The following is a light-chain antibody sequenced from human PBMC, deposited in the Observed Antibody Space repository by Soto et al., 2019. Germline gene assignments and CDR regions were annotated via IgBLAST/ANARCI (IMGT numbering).Light chain of an antibody. J-gene: IGLJ2*01. V-gene: IGLV2-14*01. CDR1: SSDIGGQNY. Sequence: QSALTQPASVSGSPGQSITIACTGTSSDIGGQNYVSWYQHHSGKAPKLMIYEVSNRPSGVSNPFSGSKSGNTASLSISGLQADDEADYYCSSYASSTTRDVLFGGGTKLTVL. CDR3: SSYASSTTRDVL. CDR2: EVS.